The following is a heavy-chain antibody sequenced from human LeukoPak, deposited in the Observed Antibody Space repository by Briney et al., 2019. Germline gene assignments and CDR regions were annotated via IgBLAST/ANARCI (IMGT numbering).Heavy chain of an antibody. D-gene: IGHD3-22*01. J-gene: IGHJ4*02. Sequence: PGGSLRLSCAASGSTFSSYGMHWVRQAPGKGLEWVAALSHDGNNEFYADSVKGRLTISRDNSKNTLYLQMNSLRAGDTAAFYCAKDNYYGSSAVIDYWGQGTLVTVSS. CDR1: GSTFSSYG. CDR2: LSHDGNNE. CDR3: AKDNYYGSSAVIDY. V-gene: IGHV3-30*18.